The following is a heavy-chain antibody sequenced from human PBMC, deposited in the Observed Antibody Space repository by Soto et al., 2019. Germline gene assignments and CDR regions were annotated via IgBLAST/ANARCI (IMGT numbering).Heavy chain of an antibody. CDR1: GFTFSSYA. D-gene: IGHD6-13*01. J-gene: IGHJ4*02. Sequence: GGSLRLSCAASGFTFSSYAMSWVRQAPGKGLEWVSAISGSGGSTYYADSVKGRFTISRDNSKNTLYLQMNSLRAEDTAVYYCAKDRDASSSCYPGYFDYWGQGTLVTVSS. CDR2: ISGSGGST. CDR3: AKDRDASSSCYPGYFDY. V-gene: IGHV3-23*01.